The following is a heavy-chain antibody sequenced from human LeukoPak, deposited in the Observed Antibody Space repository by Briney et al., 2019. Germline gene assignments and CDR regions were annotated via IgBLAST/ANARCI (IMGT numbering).Heavy chain of an antibody. CDR1: GFTFSSYA. V-gene: IGHV3-23*01. Sequence: PGGSLRLSCAASGFTFSSYAMSWARQAPGKGLEWVSAISGSGGSTYYADSVKGRFTISRDNSKNTLYLQMNSLRAEDTAVYYCAKGRLVVAAHPGWYFDLWGRGTLVTVSS. CDR3: AKGRLVVAAHPGWYFDL. D-gene: IGHD2-15*01. CDR2: ISGSGGST. J-gene: IGHJ2*01.